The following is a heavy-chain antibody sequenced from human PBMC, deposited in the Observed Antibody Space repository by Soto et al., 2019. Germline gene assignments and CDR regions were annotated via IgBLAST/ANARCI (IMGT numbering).Heavy chain of an antibody. CDR2: IYYSGST. Sequence: PSETLSLTCTVSAGSISIYYWSWIRQPPGKGLEWIGYIYYSGSTNYNPSLKSRVTISVDTSKSQFSLKLSSVTAADTAVYYCACVITMFRGVYNWYDAWGQGTLVTVSS. CDR1: AGSISIYY. J-gene: IGHJ5*01. D-gene: IGHD3-10*01. V-gene: IGHV4-59*01. CDR3: ACVITMFRGVYNWYDA.